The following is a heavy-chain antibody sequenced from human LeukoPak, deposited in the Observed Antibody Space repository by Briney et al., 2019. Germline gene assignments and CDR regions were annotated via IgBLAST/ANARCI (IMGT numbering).Heavy chain of an antibody. D-gene: IGHD3-10*01. J-gene: IGHJ4*02. CDR1: GYSISSGYY. CDR2: INHSGST. CDR3: ARPGYYGSGSYPYDY. Sequence: SETLSLTCTVSGYSISSGYYWSWIRQPPGKGLEWIGEINHSGSTNYNPSLKSRVTISVDTSKNQFSLKLSSVTAADTAVYYCARPGYYGSGSYPYDYWGQGTLVTVSS. V-gene: IGHV4-38-2*02.